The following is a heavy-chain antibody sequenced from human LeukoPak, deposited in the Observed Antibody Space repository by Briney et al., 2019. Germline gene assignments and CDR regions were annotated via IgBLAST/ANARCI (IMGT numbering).Heavy chain of an antibody. V-gene: IGHV4-39*01. CDR1: GVSISSSLYY. CDR2: IVYSGST. J-gene: IGHJ4*02. Sequence: KPSETLSLTCTVSGVSISSSLYYWAWIRQPPGKGLEWMGSIVYSGSTYYNPSLKSRVTISVDTSKNQFSLNLNSVTAADTAVYFCARHVYHTSNDYWGQGTLVTVSS. CDR3: ARHVYHTSNDY. D-gene: IGHD2-2*01.